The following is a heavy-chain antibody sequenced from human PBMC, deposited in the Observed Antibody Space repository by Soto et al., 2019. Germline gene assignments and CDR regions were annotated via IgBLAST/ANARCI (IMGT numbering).Heavy chain of an antibody. D-gene: IGHD6-13*01. CDR3: AREQLQVVIPDY. Sequence: EVQLVEAGGGLVQPGGSLRLSCAASGFTFSSYWMNWVRQDPGKGLEWVANIKQDGSEKYYVDSVKCRFTISRDTTKNALYLQMNSLRAEDTAVYYCAREQLQVVIPDYWGQGTLVTVSS. J-gene: IGHJ4*02. CDR2: IKQDGSEK. CDR1: GFTFSSYW. V-gene: IGHV3-7*01.